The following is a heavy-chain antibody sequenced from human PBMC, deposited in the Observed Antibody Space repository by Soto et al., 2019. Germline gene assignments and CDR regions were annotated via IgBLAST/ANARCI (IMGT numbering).Heavy chain of an antibody. Sequence: EVQLVESGGGLVKPGGSLRLSCAASGFTFSSYSMNWVRQAPGKGLEWVSSISSSSSYIYYADSVKGRFTISRDNAKNSLYLQMNSLRAEDTAVYYCARALNGYKGAFDIWGQGTMVTVSS. J-gene: IGHJ3*02. V-gene: IGHV3-21*01. CDR3: ARALNGYKGAFDI. CDR1: GFTFSSYS. D-gene: IGHD5-12*01. CDR2: ISSSSSYI.